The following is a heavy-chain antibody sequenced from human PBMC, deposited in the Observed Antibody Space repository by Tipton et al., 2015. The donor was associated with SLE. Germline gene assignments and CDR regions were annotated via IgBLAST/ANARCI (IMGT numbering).Heavy chain of an antibody. D-gene: IGHD6-6*01. CDR2: ISWNSGSI. CDR3: AKHHAARSWYCFDY. J-gene: IGHJ4*02. CDR1: GFTFSSYA. V-gene: IGHV3-9*01. Sequence: SLRLSCAASGFTFSSYAMHWVRQAPGKGLEWVSGISWNSGSIGYADSVKGRFTISRDNAKNSLYLQMNSLRAEDTAVYYCAKHHAARSWYCFDYWGQGTLVTVSS.